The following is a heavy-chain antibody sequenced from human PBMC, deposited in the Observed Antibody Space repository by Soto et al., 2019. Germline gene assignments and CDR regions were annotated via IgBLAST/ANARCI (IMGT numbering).Heavy chain of an antibody. J-gene: IGHJ4*02. CDR3: ARREHTVHYFDS. CDR1: GDSVSTNSAA. V-gene: IGHV6-1*01. Sequence: SQTLSLTCAISGDSVSTNSAAWVWIRQSPSRGLEWLGRTYYRSKWYNDYAVSVKSRMTISPDTSKNQFSLHLNSVTPEDTAVYYCARREHTVHYFDSWGQGTLVTVSS. D-gene: IGHD2-8*01. CDR2: TYYRSKWYN.